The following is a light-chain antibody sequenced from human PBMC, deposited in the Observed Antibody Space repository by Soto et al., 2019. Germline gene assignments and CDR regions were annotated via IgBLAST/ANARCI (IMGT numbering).Light chain of an antibody. J-gene: IGKJ4*01. Sequence: DIQMTQSPSTLSASVGDRVTITCRASQSISTWLAWYQQKPGKAPKLLIYKASNLEDGVPSRFSGSGSGTEFTITISSLQPDDFATYYCQQYYPYPLTFGGGPTVEIK. V-gene: IGKV1-5*03. CDR1: QSISTW. CDR3: QQYYPYPLT. CDR2: KAS.